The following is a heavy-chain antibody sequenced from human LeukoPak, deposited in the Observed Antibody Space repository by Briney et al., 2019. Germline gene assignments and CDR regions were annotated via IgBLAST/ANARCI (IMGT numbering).Heavy chain of an antibody. D-gene: IGHD5-12*01. Sequence: SQTLSLTCTVSGGSISSGGYYWSWIRQPPGKGLEWIGYIYHSGSTYYNPSLKSRVTISVDTSKNQFSLKLSSVTAADTAVYYCAGDLGYSGFDWAPWGQGTLVTVSS. J-gene: IGHJ5*02. CDR3: AGDLGYSGFDWAP. V-gene: IGHV4-30-2*02. CDR2: IYHSGST. CDR1: GGSISSGGYY.